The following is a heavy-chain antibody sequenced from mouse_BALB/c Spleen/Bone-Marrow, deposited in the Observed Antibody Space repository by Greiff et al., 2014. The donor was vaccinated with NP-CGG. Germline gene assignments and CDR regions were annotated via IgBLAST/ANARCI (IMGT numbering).Heavy chain of an antibody. J-gene: IGHJ4*01. CDR1: GYTFTDYN. D-gene: IGHD1-2*01. Sequence: EVQLQQSGPELVKPGASVKISCKASGYTFTDYNMHWVKQSHGKSLEWIGYIYPYNGGTGYNQKFKSKATLTVDNSSSTAYMELRSLTSEDSAVYYCAAATYAVDYWGQGTSVTVSS. CDR2: IYPYNGGT. CDR3: AAATYAVDY. V-gene: IGHV1S29*02.